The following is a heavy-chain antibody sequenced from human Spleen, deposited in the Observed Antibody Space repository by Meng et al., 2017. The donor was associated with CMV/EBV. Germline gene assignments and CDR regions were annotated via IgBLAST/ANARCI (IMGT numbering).Heavy chain of an antibody. CDR3: AKSILKYSRPSSFDY. V-gene: IGHV3-23*03. CDR2: ISVRGSTG. D-gene: IGHD6-13*01. J-gene: IGHJ4*02. Sequence: GGSLRLSCAASGFTFSNYAMRWVRQAPGKGLEWVSIISVRGSTGYYADSVKGRFTISRDNPKNTLYLQMNSLRAEVTAVYYCAKSILKYSRPSSFDYWGQGTLVTVSS. CDR1: GFTFSNYA.